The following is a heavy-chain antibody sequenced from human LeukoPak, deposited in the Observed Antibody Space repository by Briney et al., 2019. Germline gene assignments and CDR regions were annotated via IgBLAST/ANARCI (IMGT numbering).Heavy chain of an antibody. V-gene: IGHV1-69*04. CDR2: IIPILGIA. CDR1: GGTFSSYA. D-gene: IGHD3-10*01. Sequence: ASVKVSCKASGGTFSSYAISWVRQAPGQGLEWMGRIIPILGIANYAQKFQSRVTITADKSTSTAYMELSSLRSEDTAVYYCARDPYYYGSETFDYWGQGTLVTVSS. J-gene: IGHJ4*02. CDR3: ARDPYYYGSETFDY.